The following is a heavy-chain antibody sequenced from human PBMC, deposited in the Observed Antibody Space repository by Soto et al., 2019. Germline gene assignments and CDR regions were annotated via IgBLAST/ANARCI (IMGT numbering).Heavy chain of an antibody. Sequence: GGSMRLSCAASGLTFYSYAMHWVRQAPGKGLEWVAVVWYDGGNKYYADSVRGRFTLARDNSKNTLYLQMNSLRVEDTAVYYCARGGYSGSYPAVDYWGQGTLVTVSS. V-gene: IGHV3-33*01. J-gene: IGHJ4*02. CDR3: ARGGYSGSYPAVDY. CDR2: VWYDGGNK. CDR1: GLTFYSYA. D-gene: IGHD1-26*01.